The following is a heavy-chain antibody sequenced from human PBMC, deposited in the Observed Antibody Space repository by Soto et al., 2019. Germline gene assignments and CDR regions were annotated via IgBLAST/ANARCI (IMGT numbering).Heavy chain of an antibody. Sequence: SETLSLTCTVSGGSISSYYWSWIRQPPGKGLEWIGYIYYSGSTNYNPSLKSRVTISVDTSKNQFSLKLSSVTAADTAVYYCARLHWYSSSSPGYLDYWGQGTLVTVS. CDR3: ARLHWYSSSSPGYLDY. J-gene: IGHJ4*02. CDR2: IYYSGST. CDR1: GGSISSYY. V-gene: IGHV4-59*01. D-gene: IGHD6-6*01.